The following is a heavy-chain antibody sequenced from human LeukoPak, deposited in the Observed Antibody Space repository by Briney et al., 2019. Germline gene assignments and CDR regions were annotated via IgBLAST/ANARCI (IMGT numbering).Heavy chain of an antibody. V-gene: IGHV4-34*01. D-gene: IGHD3-10*01. CDR1: GRSFSGYY. Sequence: SQTLSLTCAVYGRSFSGYYWSWIRQPPGKGLEWIGEINHSGRTNYNPSLKSRVTISVDTSKNQFSLKLSSVTAADTAVYYCAIKDGSGSYPFDYWGQGTLVTVSS. CDR2: INHSGRT. J-gene: IGHJ4*02. CDR3: AIKDGSGSYPFDY.